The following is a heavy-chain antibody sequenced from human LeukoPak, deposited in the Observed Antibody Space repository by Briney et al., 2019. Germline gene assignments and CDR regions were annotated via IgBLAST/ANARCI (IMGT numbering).Heavy chain of an antibody. D-gene: IGHD4-17*01. J-gene: IGHJ3*01. CDR1: GFALSNYA. CDR3: AEDPNGDYVGAFDF. CDR2: ITVSGRTT. V-gene: IGHV3-23*01. Sequence: GGSLRLSCVASGFALSNYALTWVRQAPGKGLEWVSVITVSGRTTYYADSVKGRFAISRDNSKNTLYLEMNSLRVGDTAMYYCAEDPNGDYVGAFDFWGQGTMVTVSS.